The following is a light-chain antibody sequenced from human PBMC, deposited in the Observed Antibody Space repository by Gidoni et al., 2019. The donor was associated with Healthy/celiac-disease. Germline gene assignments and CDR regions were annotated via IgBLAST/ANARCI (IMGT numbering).Light chain of an antibody. Sequence: QSVLTQPPSVSGAPGQRVTIPCTGSSSNIGAGYDVHWYQQLPGTAPKLLIYTNNNRPSGVPDRFSGSKSGTSASLAITGLQAEDEADYYCQSYDSSLSTSVFGGGTKLNVL. V-gene: IGLV1-40*01. CDR1: SSNIGAGYD. J-gene: IGLJ2*01. CDR3: QSYDSSLSTSV. CDR2: TNN.